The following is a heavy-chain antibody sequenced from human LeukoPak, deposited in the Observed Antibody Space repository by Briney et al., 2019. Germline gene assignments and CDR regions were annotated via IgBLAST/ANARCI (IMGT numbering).Heavy chain of an antibody. J-gene: IGHJ4*02. CDR3: ASVGYGEYNFDH. CDR1: GYSFIDYD. V-gene: IGHV1-8*01. D-gene: IGHD5-12*01. CDR2: MDPKTGKT. Sequence: ASVKVSCKASGYSFIDYDINWVRPANGKGLEWMGWMDPKTGKTGYAQNFQGRVTLNGNTATTTAYMELTSLKFEDTAVYYCASVGYGEYNFDHWGQGTQIIVSS.